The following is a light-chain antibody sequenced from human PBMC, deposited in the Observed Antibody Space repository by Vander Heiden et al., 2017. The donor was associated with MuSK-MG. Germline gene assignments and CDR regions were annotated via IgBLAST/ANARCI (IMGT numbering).Light chain of an antibody. Sequence: DIVMTQSPDSLGVSLGERATITCKSSQSVLDTSNNKNYLAWYQQKPGQPPKLLLYWASTRQSGVPERFSGSGSGTDFTLTINNLQAEDLAVYSCQQYYSPPFTFGPGTTVEIK. J-gene: IGKJ3*01. V-gene: IGKV4-1*01. CDR1: QSVLDTSNNKNY. CDR2: WAS. CDR3: QQYYSPPFT.